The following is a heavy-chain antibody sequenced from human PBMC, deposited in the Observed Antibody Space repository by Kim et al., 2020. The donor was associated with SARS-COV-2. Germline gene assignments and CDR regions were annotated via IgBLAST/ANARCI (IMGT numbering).Heavy chain of an antibody. J-gene: IGHJ4*02. Sequence: SVKGRFIISRDNSKNTLYLQMGSLRPEDTGVYYCAKGNQIFVSAAGTSVDYWGQGPLVTVSS. D-gene: IGHD6-13*01. CDR3: AKGNQIFVSAAGTSVDY. V-gene: IGHV3-30*02.